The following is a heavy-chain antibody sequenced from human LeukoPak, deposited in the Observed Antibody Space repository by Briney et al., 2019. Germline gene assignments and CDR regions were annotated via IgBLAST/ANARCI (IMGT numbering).Heavy chain of an antibody. D-gene: IGHD2-2*01. Sequence: ETLSLTCAVYGGSFSGYYWSWIRQPPGKGLEWIGEINHSGSTNYNPSLKSRVTISVDTSKNQFSLKLSSVTAADTAVYYCARGLRGYCSSTSCPSGYYYYIDVWGKGTTVTVSS. CDR1: GGSFSGYY. CDR2: INHSGST. CDR3: ARGLRGYCSSTSCPSGYYYYIDV. V-gene: IGHV4-34*01. J-gene: IGHJ6*03.